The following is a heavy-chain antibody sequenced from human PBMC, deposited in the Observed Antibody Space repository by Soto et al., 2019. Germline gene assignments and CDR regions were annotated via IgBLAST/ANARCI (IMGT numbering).Heavy chain of an antibody. J-gene: IGHJ4*02. CDR3: ARSRANSEDSLGYCYSTFDY. Sequence: QVQLVQSGAEVKKPGSSVKVSCKTSGGTFSSYAISWVRQAPGQGLEWMGGIIPMFGTANYAQKCQGRVTITADEATSTAYMELSSLRSEDTAVYYCARSRANSEDSLGYCYSTFDYCGQGTLVSVSS. CDR1: GGTFSSYA. D-gene: IGHD3-22*01. V-gene: IGHV1-69*12. CDR2: IIPMFGTA.